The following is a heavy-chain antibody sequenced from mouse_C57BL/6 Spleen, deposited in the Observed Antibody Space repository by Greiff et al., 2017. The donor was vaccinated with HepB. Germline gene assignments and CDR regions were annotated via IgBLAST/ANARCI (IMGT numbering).Heavy chain of an antibody. Sequence: VQLQQPGAELVMPGASVKLSCKASGYTFTSYWMHWVKQRPGQGLEWIGEIDPSDSYTNYNQKFKGKSTLTVDKSSSTAYMQLSSLTSEDSAVYYCARWDYDYDVGFAYWGQGTLVTVSA. J-gene: IGHJ3*01. D-gene: IGHD2-4*01. CDR2: IDPSDSYT. CDR3: ARWDYDYDVGFAY. CDR1: GYTFTSYW. V-gene: IGHV1-69*01.